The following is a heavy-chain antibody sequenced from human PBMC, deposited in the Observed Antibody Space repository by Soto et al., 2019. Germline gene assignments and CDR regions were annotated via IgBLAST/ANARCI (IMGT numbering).Heavy chain of an antibody. CDR1: GFTFSSYA. Sequence: QVQLVESGGGVVQPGRSLRLSCAASGFTFSSYAMHWVRQAPGKGLEWVAVISYDGSNKYYADSVKGRFTISRDNSKNPLYLQMNSLRAEDTAVYYCARGRGGLNDYYGMDVWGQGPTVTVSS. CDR3: ARGRGGLNDYYGMDV. D-gene: IGHD3-16*01. J-gene: IGHJ6*02. V-gene: IGHV3-30-3*01. CDR2: ISYDGSNK.